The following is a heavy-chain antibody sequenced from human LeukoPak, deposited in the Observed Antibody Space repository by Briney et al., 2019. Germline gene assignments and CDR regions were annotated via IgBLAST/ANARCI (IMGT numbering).Heavy chain of an antibody. CDR2: IKPDGIHK. Sequence: GGSLRLSCVGSGFTFRNHWVNWVRQSPRKGLEWVANIKPDGIHKYYVDSARGRFTVSRDNAKNSAFLQMNSLRSEDTAIYYCATISAQTFDIWGQGTLVSVSS. CDR1: GFTFRNHW. D-gene: IGHD5-24*01. CDR3: ATISAQTFDI. V-gene: IGHV3-7*01. J-gene: IGHJ3*02.